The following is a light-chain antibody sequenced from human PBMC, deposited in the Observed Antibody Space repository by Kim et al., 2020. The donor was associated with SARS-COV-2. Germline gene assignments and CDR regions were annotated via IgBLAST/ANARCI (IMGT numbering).Light chain of an antibody. CDR3: MQALQTWT. J-gene: IGKJ2*01. CDR1: QSLLHSNGYNY. CDR2: LGS. Sequence: GEPASIYCRSSQSLLHSNGYNYLDWYLQKPGQSPQLLIYLGSNRASGVPDRFSGSGSGTDFTLKISRVEAEDVGVYYCMQALQTWTFGQGTKLEI. V-gene: IGKV2-28*01.